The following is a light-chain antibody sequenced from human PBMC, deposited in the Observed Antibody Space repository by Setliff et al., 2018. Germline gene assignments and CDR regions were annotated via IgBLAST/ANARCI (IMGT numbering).Light chain of an antibody. Sequence: QSALTQPPSTSGTPGQRVTISCSGSSSNIGGNTVNWYQQLPGTAPRLLIFSNNDRPSGVSNRFTGSKSGTSASLPISGLQSEDEGDYYCAAWDDSLTGSYVFGTGTKVTVL. CDR2: SNN. J-gene: IGLJ1*01. CDR3: AAWDDSLTGSYV. CDR1: SSNIGGNT. V-gene: IGLV1-44*01.